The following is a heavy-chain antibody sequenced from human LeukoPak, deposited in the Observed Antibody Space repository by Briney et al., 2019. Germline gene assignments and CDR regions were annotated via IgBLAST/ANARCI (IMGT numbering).Heavy chain of an antibody. V-gene: IGHV3-13*01. CDR1: GFTLSDYD. J-gene: IGHJ6*02. CDR3: ARAKRETSTRPWASGMDV. CDR2: LGSAGDK. D-gene: IGHD1-1*01. Sequence: GGSLRLSCAASGFTLSDYDIHWVRQPIGKGLDWVSGLGSAGDKYHAGSERGRFTISREDAENSVYLQMNGLRPEDTAIYYCARAKRETSTRPWASGMDVWGQGTRVTVSS.